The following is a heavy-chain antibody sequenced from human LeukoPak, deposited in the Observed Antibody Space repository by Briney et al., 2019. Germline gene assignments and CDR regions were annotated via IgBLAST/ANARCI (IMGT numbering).Heavy chain of an antibody. J-gene: IGHJ4*02. V-gene: IGHV4-34*01. CDR3: ARQSTAMGTFDY. CDR2: INHSGNP. Sequence: SETLSLTCTVSGGSFSGYYWRWIRQPPGKGLEWTGEINHSGNPNYNPSLKSRLTISVDTSKNQFSLKLSSVTAADTAVYYCARQSTAMGTFDYWGQGTLVPVSS. CDR1: GGSFSGYY. D-gene: IGHD5-18*01.